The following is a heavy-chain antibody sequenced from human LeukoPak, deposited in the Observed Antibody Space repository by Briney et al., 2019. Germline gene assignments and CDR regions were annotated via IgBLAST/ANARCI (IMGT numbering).Heavy chain of an antibody. D-gene: IGHD3/OR15-3a*01. Sequence: GGSLRLSCAASGFNLNNAWLSWVRQAPGKGLEWVARIKRKTDGGTTDYVAPVKGRFIISRDDSKNTLYLQMHSLTSEDTAVYYCATDWTTGGLDYWGQGTLVTVSS. J-gene: IGHJ4*02. CDR3: ATDWTTGGLDY. CDR1: GFNLNNAW. CDR2: IKRKTDGGTT. V-gene: IGHV3-15*01.